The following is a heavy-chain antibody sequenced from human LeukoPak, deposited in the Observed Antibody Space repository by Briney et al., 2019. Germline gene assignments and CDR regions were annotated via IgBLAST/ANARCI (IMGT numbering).Heavy chain of an antibody. CDR3: ARDLGGGDQWFDP. Sequence: GASVKVSCKASGGTFISYAISWVRQAPGQGLEWMGGIIPIFGTANYAQKFQGRVTITADESTSTAYMELSSLRSEDTAVYHCARDLGGGDQWFDPWGQGTLVTVSS. V-gene: IGHV1-69*13. J-gene: IGHJ5*02. D-gene: IGHD2-21*02. CDR1: GGTFISYA. CDR2: IIPIFGTA.